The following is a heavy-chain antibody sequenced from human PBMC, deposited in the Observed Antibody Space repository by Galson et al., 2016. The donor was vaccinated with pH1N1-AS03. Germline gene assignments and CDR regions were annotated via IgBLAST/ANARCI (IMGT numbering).Heavy chain of an antibody. D-gene: IGHD6-19*01. Sequence: SVKVSCKASGYSFISYAIHWVRQAPGQRPEWMGWLNTGTGDTIYSQKFQDRVAITRDTSASTAYMELSRLRSEDTAVYYCAKVGIEISSGWYGRFDFWGQGTLVTVSS. J-gene: IGHJ4*02. CDR1: GYSFISYA. CDR2: LNTGTGDT. CDR3: AKVGIEISSGWYGRFDF. V-gene: IGHV1-3*04.